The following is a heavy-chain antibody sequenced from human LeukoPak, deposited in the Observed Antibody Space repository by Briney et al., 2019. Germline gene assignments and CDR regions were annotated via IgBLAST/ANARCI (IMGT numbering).Heavy chain of an antibody. Sequence: SETLSLTCSVSGYSINGGYYWGWIRQPPGKGLEWIGNMYYRGSTDYSPSLKSRVTISVDTSKNQFSLKLSSVTAADTAVYYCARETRNYYDSTGYYSFDYWGQGTLVTVSS. D-gene: IGHD3-22*01. J-gene: IGHJ4*02. CDR3: ARETRNYYDSTGYYSFDY. CDR2: MYYRGST. V-gene: IGHV4-38-2*02. CDR1: GYSINGGYY.